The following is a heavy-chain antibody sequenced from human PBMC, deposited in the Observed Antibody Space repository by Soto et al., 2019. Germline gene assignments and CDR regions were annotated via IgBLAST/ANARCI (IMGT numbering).Heavy chain of an antibody. Sequence: GGSVRLSCAASGFTFSSYAMSWVRQAPGKGLEWVSAISAGAVATNYADSVKGRFTISRDNSKNTLYLQMNSLRAEDTTVYYCAKGRESSGSYRPFDYWGQGALVTVSS. D-gene: IGHD3-22*01. CDR3: AKGRESSGSYRPFDY. CDR1: GFTFSSYA. J-gene: IGHJ4*02. CDR2: ISAGAVAT. V-gene: IGHV3-23*01.